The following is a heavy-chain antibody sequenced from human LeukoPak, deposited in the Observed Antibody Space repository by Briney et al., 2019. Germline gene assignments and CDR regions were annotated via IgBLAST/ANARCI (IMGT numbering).Heavy chain of an antibody. D-gene: IGHD3-3*01. Sequence: SQTLSLTCAISGDSVSSNSAAWNWIRQSPSRGLEWLGRTYYRSKWYNDYAVSVKSRITINPDTSKNQFSLKLSSVTAADTAVYYCARGITIFGVVILNTWGQGTLVTVSS. V-gene: IGHV6-1*01. J-gene: IGHJ5*02. CDR3: ARGITIFGVVILNT. CDR1: GDSVSSNSAA. CDR2: TYYRSKWYN.